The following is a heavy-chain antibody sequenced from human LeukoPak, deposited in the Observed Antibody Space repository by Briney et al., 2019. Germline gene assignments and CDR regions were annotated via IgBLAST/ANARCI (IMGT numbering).Heavy chain of an antibody. CDR2: IIPIFGTA. CDR3: AAYGGYDYPWYYYYGMDV. CDR1: GGTFSSYA. J-gene: IGHJ6*02. V-gene: IGHV1-69*01. D-gene: IGHD5-12*01. Sequence: SVKVSCKASGGTFSSYAISWVRQAPGQGPEWMGGIIPIFGTANYAQKFQGRVTITADESTSTAYMELSSLRSEDTAVYYCAAYGGYDYPWYYYYGMDVWGQGTTVTVSS.